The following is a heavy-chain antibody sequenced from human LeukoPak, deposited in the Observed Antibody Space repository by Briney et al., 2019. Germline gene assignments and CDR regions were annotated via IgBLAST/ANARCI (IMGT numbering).Heavy chain of an antibody. Sequence: ASVKVSCKASGYTFTSYGISWVRQAPGQGLEWMGWMNPNSGNTGYAQKFQGRVTMTRNTSISTAYMELSSLRSEDTAVYYCARRGIVATAFDYWGQGTLVTVSP. J-gene: IGHJ4*02. CDR1: GYTFTSYG. CDR2: MNPNSGNT. CDR3: ARRGIVATAFDY. D-gene: IGHD5-12*01. V-gene: IGHV1-8*02.